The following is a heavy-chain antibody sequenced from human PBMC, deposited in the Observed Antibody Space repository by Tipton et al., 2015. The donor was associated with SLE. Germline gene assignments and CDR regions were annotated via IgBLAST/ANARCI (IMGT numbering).Heavy chain of an antibody. V-gene: IGHV4-34*01. CDR3: ARRGTGGVWDYYYYYGMDV. D-gene: IGHD2-8*02. Sequence: TLSLTCAVYGGSLSGHYWSWIRQSPGKGLECIAESNDSGKTNYNPALESRVTISVDTSKNQFSLRLTSVTAADTAVYYCARRGTGGVWDYYYYYGMDVWGQGTTVTVSS. CDR1: GGSLSGHY. J-gene: IGHJ6*02. CDR2: SNDSGKT.